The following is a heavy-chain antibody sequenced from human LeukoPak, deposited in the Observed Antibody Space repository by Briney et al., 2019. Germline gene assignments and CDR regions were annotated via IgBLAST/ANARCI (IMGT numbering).Heavy chain of an antibody. Sequence: ASVKVSCKASGYTFTSYYMHWVRHAPGQGLEWMGIINPSGGSTSYAQKFQGRVTMTRDTSTSTVYMELSSLRSEPTAVYYCARGDGVVYYFDYWGQGTLVTVSS. J-gene: IGHJ4*02. D-gene: IGHD3-3*01. CDR3: ARGDGVVYYFDY. V-gene: IGHV1-46*01. CDR2: INPSGGST. CDR1: GYTFTSYY.